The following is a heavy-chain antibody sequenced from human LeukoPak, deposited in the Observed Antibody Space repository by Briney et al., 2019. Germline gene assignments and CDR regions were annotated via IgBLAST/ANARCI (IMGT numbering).Heavy chain of an antibody. CDR3: ARTDSSGWYVGLEYFDY. D-gene: IGHD6-19*01. CDR2: IYSGGST. CDR1: GFTVSSNY. V-gene: IGHV3-66*01. J-gene: IGHJ4*02. Sequence: GGSLRLSCAASGFTVSSNYMSWVRQAPGKGLEWVSVIYSGGSTYYADSVKGRFAISRDNSKNTLYLQMNSLRAEDTAVYYCARTDSSGWYVGLEYFDYWGQGTLVTVSS.